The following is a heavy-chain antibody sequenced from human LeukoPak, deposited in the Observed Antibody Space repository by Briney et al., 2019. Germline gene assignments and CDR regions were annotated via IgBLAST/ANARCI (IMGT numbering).Heavy chain of an antibody. D-gene: IGHD5-18*01. CDR2: ISYDGSNK. V-gene: IGHV3-30-3*01. CDR3: ARDKNTPDTAMVLVPGLLDY. Sequence: PGRSLRLSCAASGFTFSSYAMHWVRQAPGKGLEWVAVISYDGSNKYYADSVKGRFTISRDKSKNTLYLQMNSLRAEDTAVYYCARDKNTPDTAMVLVPGLLDYWGQGTLVTVSS. J-gene: IGHJ4*02. CDR1: GFTFSSYA.